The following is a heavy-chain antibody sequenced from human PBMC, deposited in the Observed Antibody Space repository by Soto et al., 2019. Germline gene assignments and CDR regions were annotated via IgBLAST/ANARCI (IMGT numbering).Heavy chain of an antibody. D-gene: IGHD5-18*01. Sequence: QVQLVESGGGLVKPGGSLRLSCAASGFTFSDHYMSWIRQAPGKGLEWVSYISSSGTTIYYADSVKGRFTISTDNAKNTLYLQMNSLRSEDTAVYYCARISRGYSYGPLDCWGQGTLVTVSS. CDR2: ISSSGTTI. CDR1: GFTFSDHY. J-gene: IGHJ4*02. CDR3: ARISRGYSYGPLDC. V-gene: IGHV3-11*01.